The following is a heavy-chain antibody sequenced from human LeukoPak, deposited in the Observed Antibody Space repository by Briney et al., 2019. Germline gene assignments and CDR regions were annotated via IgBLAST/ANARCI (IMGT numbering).Heavy chain of an antibody. CDR1: GFTFSSYG. CDR3: ARDPYSGNYGNTYYYYMDV. V-gene: IGHV3-30*02. CDR2: IRYDGSNK. D-gene: IGHD1-26*01. J-gene: IGHJ6*03. Sequence: GGSLRLSCAASGFTFSSYGMHWVRQAPGKGLEWVAFIRYDGSNKYYADSVKGRFTISRDNAKNSLYLQMNSLTAEDTAVYYCARDPYSGNYGNTYYYYMDVWGKGTTVTISS.